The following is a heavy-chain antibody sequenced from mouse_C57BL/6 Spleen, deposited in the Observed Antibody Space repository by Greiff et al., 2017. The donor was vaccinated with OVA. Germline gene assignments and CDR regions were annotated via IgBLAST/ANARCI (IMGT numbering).Heavy chain of an antibody. V-gene: IGHV5-4*03. D-gene: IGHD6-1*02. CDR3: ARGRKLQAD. CDR1: GFTFSSYA. Sequence: EVNVVESGGGLVKPGGSLKLSCAASGFTFSSYAMSWVRQTPEKRLEWVATISDGGSYTYYPDNVKGRFTISRDNAKNNLYLQMSHLKSEDTAMYYCARGRKLQADWGKGTLVTVSA. J-gene: IGHJ3*01. CDR2: ISDGGSYT.